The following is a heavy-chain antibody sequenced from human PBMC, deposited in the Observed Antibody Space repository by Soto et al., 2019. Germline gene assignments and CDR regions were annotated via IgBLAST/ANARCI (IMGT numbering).Heavy chain of an antibody. D-gene: IGHD3-22*01. Sequence: GGSLRLSCAASGFTFSSYAMSWVRQAPGKGLEWVSAISGSGGSTYYADSVKGRFTISRDNSKNTLYLQMNSLRAEDTAVYYCATFMYYYDSSGYSASGYFDFWGQRTLVTVSS. V-gene: IGHV3-23*01. CDR2: ISGSGGST. CDR3: ATFMYYYDSSGYSASGYFDF. J-gene: IGHJ4*02. CDR1: GFTFSSYA.